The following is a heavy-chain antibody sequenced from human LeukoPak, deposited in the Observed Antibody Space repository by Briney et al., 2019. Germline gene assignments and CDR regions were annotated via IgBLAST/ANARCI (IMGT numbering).Heavy chain of an antibody. Sequence: GASVKVSCTASGYTFTSYDINWVRQATGQGLEWMGWMNPNSGNTGYAQKFQGRVTMTRNTSISTAYMELSSLRSEDTAVYYCARAATFWSGYYYGYWGQGTLVTVSS. CDR2: MNPNSGNT. V-gene: IGHV1-8*01. CDR1: GYTFTSYD. CDR3: ARAATFWSGYYYGY. D-gene: IGHD3-3*01. J-gene: IGHJ4*02.